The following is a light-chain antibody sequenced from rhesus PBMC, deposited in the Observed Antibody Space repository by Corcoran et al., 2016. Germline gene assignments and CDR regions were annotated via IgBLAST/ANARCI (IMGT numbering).Light chain of an antibody. V-gene: IGKV1-38*01. CDR1: QGISSY. CDR2: DAS. CDR3: QQHNSNPYS. J-gene: IGKJ2*01. Sequence: DIQLTQSPSSLSASVGDRVTITCRASQGISSYLAWYQQKPGKAPKLLIYDASNLQSGVPSRFSGSGSGTEFTLTISSLQPEDFATYYCQQHNSNPYSFGQGTKVEIK.